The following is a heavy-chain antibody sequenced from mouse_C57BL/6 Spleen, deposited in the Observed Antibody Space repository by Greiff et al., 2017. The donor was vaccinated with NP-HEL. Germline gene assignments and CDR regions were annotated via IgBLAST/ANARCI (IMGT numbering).Heavy chain of an antibody. CDR3: ASSVITTVVDYWYFDV. CDR2: INPSTGGT. J-gene: IGHJ1*03. V-gene: IGHV1-43*01. D-gene: IGHD1-1*01. CDR1: GYSFTGYY. Sequence: VQLKESGPELVKPGASVKISCKASGYSFTGYYMHWVKQSSEKSLEWIGEINPSTGGTSYNQKFKGKATLTVDKSSSTAYMQLKSLTSEDSAVYYCASSVITTVVDYWYFDVWGTGTTVTVSS.